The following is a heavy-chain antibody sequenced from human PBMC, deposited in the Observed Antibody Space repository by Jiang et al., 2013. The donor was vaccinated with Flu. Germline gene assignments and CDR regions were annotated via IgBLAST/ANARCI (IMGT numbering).Heavy chain of an antibody. J-gene: IGHJ4*02. D-gene: IGHD6-13*01. CDR3: ARGTIALPNY. V-gene: IGHV1-46*01. CDR1: GYTFTHWY. Sequence: VQLVESGAEVKKPGASVTVSCKASGYTFTHWYMHWVRQAPGQGLEWMGIINPSSGSPTYAQKFQGRVTMTRDASTATVYMELSSLTSDDTAVYYCARGTIALPNYWGQGTLVTVSS. CDR2: INPSSGSP.